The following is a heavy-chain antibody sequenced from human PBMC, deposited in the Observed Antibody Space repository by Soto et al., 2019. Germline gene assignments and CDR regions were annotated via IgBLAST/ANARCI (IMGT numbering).Heavy chain of an antibody. CDR3: AKTYYYDSSGYYPLWYYYYGMDV. J-gene: IGHJ6*02. CDR1: GFTFSSYA. V-gene: IGHV3-23*01. CDR2: ISGSGGST. Sequence: GGSLRLSCAASGFTFSSYAMSWVRQAPGKGLEWVSAISGSGGSTYYADSVKGRFTISRDNSKNTLYLQMNSLRAEDTAVYYCAKTYYYDSSGYYPLWYYYYGMDVWGQGTKETVSS. D-gene: IGHD3-22*01.